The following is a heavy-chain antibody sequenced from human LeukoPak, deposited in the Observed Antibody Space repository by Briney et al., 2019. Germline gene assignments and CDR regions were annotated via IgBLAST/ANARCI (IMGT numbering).Heavy chain of an antibody. Sequence: SVTVSCTASGGTFSSYAISWVRQAPGQGLEWMGGIIPIFGTANYAQKFQGRVTITADESTSTAYMELSILRSEDTAVYYCARDHSSGLYYFDYWGQGTLVTVSS. CDR3: ARDHSSGLYYFDY. CDR1: GGTFSSYA. D-gene: IGHD6-19*01. CDR2: IIPIFGTA. V-gene: IGHV1-69*01. J-gene: IGHJ4*02.